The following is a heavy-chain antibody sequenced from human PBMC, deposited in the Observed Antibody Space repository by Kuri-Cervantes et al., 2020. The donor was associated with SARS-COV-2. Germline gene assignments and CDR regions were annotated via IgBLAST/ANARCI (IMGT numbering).Heavy chain of an antibody. CDR3: ARDPSRGVRWSGYPNYFDY. D-gene: IGHD3-3*01. J-gene: IGHJ4*02. CDR2: IYYSGST. CDR1: GYSTSSGYY. V-gene: IGHV4-38-2*02. Sequence: SETLSLTCAVSGYSTSSGYYWGWIRQPPGKGLEWIGSIYYSGSTYYNPSLKSRVTISVDTSKNQFSLKLSSVTAADTAVYYCARDPSRGVRWSGYPNYFDYWGQGTLVTVSS.